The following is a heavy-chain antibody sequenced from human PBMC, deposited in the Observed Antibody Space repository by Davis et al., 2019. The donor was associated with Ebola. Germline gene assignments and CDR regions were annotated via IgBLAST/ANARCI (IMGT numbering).Heavy chain of an antibody. Sequence: KVSCKASGYTFTSYGISWVRQMPGKGLEWMGIIYPGDSDTRYSPSFQGQVTISADKSISTAYLQWSSLKASDTAMYYCARDPGGMSVARFDYWGQGTLVTVSS. CDR2: IYPGDSDT. CDR1: GYTFTSYG. V-gene: IGHV5-51*01. D-gene: IGHD3-16*01. J-gene: IGHJ4*02. CDR3: ARDPGGMSVARFDY.